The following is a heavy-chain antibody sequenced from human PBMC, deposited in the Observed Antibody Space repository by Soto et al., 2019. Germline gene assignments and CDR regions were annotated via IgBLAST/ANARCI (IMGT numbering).Heavy chain of an antibody. Sequence: GGSLRLSCAASGFMFSTTDMSWVRQAPGKGLEWLTTIGGSGEITYYADSVKGRFTISRDNSKSTVYLQMDSLTADDTAVYFCVKNSGWFNTWGQGTPVTVSS. J-gene: IGHJ5*02. D-gene: IGHD3-10*01. CDR2: IGGSGEIT. CDR3: VKNSGWFNT. V-gene: IGHV3-23*01. CDR1: GFMFSTTD.